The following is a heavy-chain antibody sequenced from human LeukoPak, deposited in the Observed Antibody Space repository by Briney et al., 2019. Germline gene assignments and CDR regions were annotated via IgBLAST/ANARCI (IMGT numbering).Heavy chain of an antibody. CDR1: GYTFTDYY. CDR3: ARDRVSDHYGALWYFDL. CDR2: ISAYNGNT. Sequence: EASVKVSCKASGYTFTDYYMHWVRQAPGQGLEWMGWISAYNGNTNYAQKLQGRVTMTTDTSTSTAYMELRSLRSDDTAVYYCARDRVSDHYGALWYFDLWGRGTLVTVSS. V-gene: IGHV1-18*04. D-gene: IGHD4-17*01. J-gene: IGHJ2*01.